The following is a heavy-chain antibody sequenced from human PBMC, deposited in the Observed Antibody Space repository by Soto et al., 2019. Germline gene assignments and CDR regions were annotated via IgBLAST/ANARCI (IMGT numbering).Heavy chain of an antibody. D-gene: IGHD3-9*01. Sequence: GRSLRLSCAASGFTFSSYAMSWVRQAPGKGLEWVSSISGSGSSTHYADSVKGRFTISRDNSKSTLYLQMNSLGAEDTAVYYCAKDYYDTLTGYYGPDYWGQGTLVTVSS. CDR3: AKDYYDTLTGYYGPDY. J-gene: IGHJ4*02. CDR1: GFTFSSYA. V-gene: IGHV3-23*01. CDR2: ISGSGSST.